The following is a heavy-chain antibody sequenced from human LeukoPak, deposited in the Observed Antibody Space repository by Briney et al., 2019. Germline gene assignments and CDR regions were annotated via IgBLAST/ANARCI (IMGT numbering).Heavy chain of an antibody. J-gene: IGHJ4*02. CDR2: IYYTGST. CDR1: GSSISSLY. D-gene: IGHD6-13*01. Sequence: SETLSLTCSVSGSSISSLYWSWIRQPPGKGLEWIGYIYYTGSTNYNPSLKSRVTIFVDTSKNQFSLRLSSVTAADTAVYYCARTLKERIAAAAHFDYWGQGTLVTVSS. CDR3: ARTLKERIAAAAHFDY. V-gene: IGHV4-59*08.